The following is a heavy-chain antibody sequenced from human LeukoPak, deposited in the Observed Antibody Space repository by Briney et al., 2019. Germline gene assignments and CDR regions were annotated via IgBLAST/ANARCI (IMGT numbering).Heavy chain of an antibody. CDR3: ARFRVGDYVWGSYRYEVGAFDI. V-gene: IGHV4-39*01. Sequence: SETLSLTCTVSGGSISSIIYYWGWIRQPPGKGLEWIGTIYYSGSTYYNPSLKSRVTISVDTSKNQFSLKLSSVTAADTAVYYCARFRVGDYVWGSYRYEVGAFDIWGQGTMVTVSS. D-gene: IGHD3-16*02. CDR1: GGSISSIIYY. CDR2: IYYSGST. J-gene: IGHJ3*02.